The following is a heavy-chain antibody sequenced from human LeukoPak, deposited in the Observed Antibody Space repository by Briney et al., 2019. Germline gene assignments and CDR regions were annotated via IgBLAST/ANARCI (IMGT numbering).Heavy chain of an antibody. CDR2: IYHSGST. D-gene: IGHD6-13*01. J-gene: IGHJ5*02. Sequence: SGTLSLTCAVSGGSISSSNWWSWVRQPPGKGLEWIGEIYHSGSTNYNPSLKSRVTMSVDTSSNQFSLKLSSVTAADTAVYYCAREMWSAAATTYDWFDPWGQGTLVTVSS. CDR3: AREMWSAAATTYDWFDP. CDR1: GGSISSSNW. V-gene: IGHV4-4*02.